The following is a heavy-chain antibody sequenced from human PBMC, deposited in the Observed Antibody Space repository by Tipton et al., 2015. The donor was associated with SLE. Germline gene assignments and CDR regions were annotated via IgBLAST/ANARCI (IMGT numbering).Heavy chain of an antibody. CDR1: DGSIRSTNYY. CDR2: IFYTGST. V-gene: IGHV4-39*07. J-gene: IGHJ6*03. Sequence: LRLSCTVSDGSIRSTNYYWGWIRQPPGKGLEWIGSIFYTGSTYYNPSLKSRVSFSIDTSKHQFSLKLNSVTAADTAVYYCARAAAVGYYMDVWGKGTTVNVSS. D-gene: IGHD3-10*01. CDR3: ARAAAVGYYMDV.